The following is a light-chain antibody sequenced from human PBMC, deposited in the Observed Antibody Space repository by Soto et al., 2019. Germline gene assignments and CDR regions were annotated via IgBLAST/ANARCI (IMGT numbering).Light chain of an antibody. Sequence: QAVVTQSPSASASLGASVKLTCTLSSGHSSYAIAWHQQQPEKGPRYLMKLNSDGSHSKGDGIPARFSGSSSGAERYLTIPSLQSEDEADYYCQTWGTGTVVFGGGTKLTVL. V-gene: IGLV4-69*01. CDR1: SGHSSYA. J-gene: IGLJ2*01. CDR3: QTWGTGTVV. CDR2: LNSDGSH.